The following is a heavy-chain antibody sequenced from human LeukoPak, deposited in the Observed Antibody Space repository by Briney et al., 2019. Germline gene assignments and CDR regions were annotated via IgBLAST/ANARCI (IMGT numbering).Heavy chain of an antibody. V-gene: IGHV4-31*03. Sequence: SQTLSLSCTVSGGSVSSGGYYWSWIRQHPGQGLEWIGYIYYSGSTYYNPSLQSRVTISVDTSKNQFSLKLSSVTAADTAVYYCARSAQTVTTFPLDYWGQGTLVTVSS. D-gene: IGHD4-17*01. J-gene: IGHJ4*02. CDR1: GGSVSSGGYY. CDR3: ARSAQTVTTFPLDY. CDR2: IYYSGST.